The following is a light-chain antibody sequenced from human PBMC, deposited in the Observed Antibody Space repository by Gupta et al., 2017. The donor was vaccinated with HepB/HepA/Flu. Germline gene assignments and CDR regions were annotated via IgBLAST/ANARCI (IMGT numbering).Light chain of an antibody. CDR3: AAWDVRLNGPV. Sequence: QSVLTQPPSASGTPGQRVTISLSVSSSTMGDNFINWYQKHPERAPKLLIFANNERHSGVPDRFSGSKSGTSAFLASSGIQAEDEAEYYCAAWDVRLNGPVFGGGTKLTVL. CDR2: ANN. J-gene: IGLJ3*02. CDR1: SSTMGDNF. V-gene: IGLV1-44*01.